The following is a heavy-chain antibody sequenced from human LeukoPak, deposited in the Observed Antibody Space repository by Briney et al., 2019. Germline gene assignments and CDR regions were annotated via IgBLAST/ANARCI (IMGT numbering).Heavy chain of an antibody. Sequence: SVKVSCKASGGTFSSYAISWVRQAPGQGLEWMGGIIPIFGTANYAQKFQGRVTITTDESTSPAYTELSSLRSEDTAVYYCASHYYDSSGYYPYWGQGTLVTVSS. J-gene: IGHJ4*02. CDR1: GGTFSSYA. CDR2: IIPIFGTA. CDR3: ASHYYDSSGYYPY. V-gene: IGHV1-69*05. D-gene: IGHD3-22*01.